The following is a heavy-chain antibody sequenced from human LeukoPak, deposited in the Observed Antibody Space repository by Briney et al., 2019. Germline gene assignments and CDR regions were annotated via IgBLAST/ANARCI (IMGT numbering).Heavy chain of an antibody. Sequence: PGGSLRLSCAASGFTVSNNYMSWVRQAPGKGLEWVSVIYSGGSTYYADSVKGRFTISRDNSKNTLYLQMNSLRAEDTAVYYCASEYYDSSGYQFDYWGQGTLVTVSS. D-gene: IGHD3-22*01. J-gene: IGHJ4*02. CDR3: ASEYYDSSGYQFDY. CDR2: IYSGGST. CDR1: GFTVSNNY. V-gene: IGHV3-53*01.